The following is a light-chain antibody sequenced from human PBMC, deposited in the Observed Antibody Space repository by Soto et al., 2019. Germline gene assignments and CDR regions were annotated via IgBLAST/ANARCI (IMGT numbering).Light chain of an antibody. CDR2: EGN. Sequence: SVLTQPASVSGSPGQSISISCTGTISDVGRFNLVSWYQQHPGKAPKLVIYEGNKRPSGLSNRFSGSKSGNTASLTISGLQAEDEADYYCCSYAGDSTWVFGGGTQLTVL. V-gene: IGLV2-23*01. CDR3: CSYAGDSTWV. J-gene: IGLJ2*01. CDR1: ISDVGRFNL.